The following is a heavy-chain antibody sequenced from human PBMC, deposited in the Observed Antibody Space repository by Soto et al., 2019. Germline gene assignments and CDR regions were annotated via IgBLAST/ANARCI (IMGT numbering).Heavy chain of an antibody. CDR3: AIAGGRIPSYYFDY. Sequence: QVQLQQWGAGLLKPSETLSLTCAVYGGSFSGYYWSWIRQPPGKGLGWIGEINHSGSTNYNPSLKSRVTISVDTSKNQFSLKLSSVTAADTAVYYCAIAGGRIPSYYFDYWGQGTLVTVSS. V-gene: IGHV4-34*01. D-gene: IGHD3-10*01. J-gene: IGHJ4*02. CDR2: INHSGST. CDR1: GGSFSGYY.